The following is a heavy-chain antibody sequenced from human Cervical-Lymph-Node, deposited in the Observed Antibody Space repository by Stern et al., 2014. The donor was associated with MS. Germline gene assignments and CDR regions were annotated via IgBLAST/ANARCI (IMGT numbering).Heavy chain of an antibody. CDR3: ARGRGMYPSAEYLQH. CDR2: SSGYHGKT. V-gene: IGHV1-18*04. Sequence: QVQLVQSGAEVKKPGASMKVSCEATGNTLTNYGITWVRQAPGQGLEWMGWSSGYHGKTNLAQKFQDRVTMTTDTATSTAYMEMRSLRSDDTAVYYCARGRGMYPSAEYLQHWGQGTLVTVSS. J-gene: IGHJ1*01. CDR1: GNTLTNYG. D-gene: IGHD3-16*01.